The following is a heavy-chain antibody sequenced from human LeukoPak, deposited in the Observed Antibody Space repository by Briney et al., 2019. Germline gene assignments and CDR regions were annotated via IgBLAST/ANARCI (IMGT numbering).Heavy chain of an antibody. D-gene: IGHD4-17*01. J-gene: IGHJ6*03. CDR1: GYTFTSYG. Sequence: ASVKVSCKASGYTFTSYGISWVRQAPGQGLEWMGWISAYNGNTNYAQKLQGRVTMTTDTSTSTAYMELKNLRFDDTAVYFCARSLRLYYYYYYYMDVWGKGTTVTVSS. V-gene: IGHV1-18*01. CDR3: ARSLRLYYYYYYYMDV. CDR2: ISAYNGNT.